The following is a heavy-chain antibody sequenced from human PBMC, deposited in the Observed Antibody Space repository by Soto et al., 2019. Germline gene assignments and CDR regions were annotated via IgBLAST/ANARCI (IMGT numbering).Heavy chain of an antibody. V-gene: IGHV4-30-4*01. CDR1: GGSISSGDYY. CDR3: ARDPYYYDSSDSYSYYFDY. D-gene: IGHD3-22*01. Sequence: SETLSLTCTVSGGSISSGDYYWSWIRQPPGKGLEWIGYIYYSGNTYYNPSLKSRLSIPVDTSKNQFSLKLTSVTAADTAVYYCARDPYYYDSSDSYSYYFDYWGQGTLVTVSS. CDR2: IYYSGNT. J-gene: IGHJ4*02.